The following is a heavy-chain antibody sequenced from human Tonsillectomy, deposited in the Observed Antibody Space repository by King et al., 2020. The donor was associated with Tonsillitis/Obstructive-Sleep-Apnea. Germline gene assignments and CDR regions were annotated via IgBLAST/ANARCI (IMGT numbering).Heavy chain of an antibody. V-gene: IGHV2-5*02. CDR1: GFSLSTSGVG. Sequence: TLKESGPTLVRPTQTLTLTCTFSGFSLSTSGVGVGWIRQPPGKALEWLALIYLDDDKRYSPSLKSRLTITKDTSKNQVVLTMTNMDPVDTATYYCAHLHCSSISCYRRSIRLYYYYYMDVWGKGTTVTVSS. J-gene: IGHJ6*03. CDR3: AHLHCSSISCYRRSIRLYYYYYMDV. D-gene: IGHD2-2*01. CDR2: IYLDDDK.